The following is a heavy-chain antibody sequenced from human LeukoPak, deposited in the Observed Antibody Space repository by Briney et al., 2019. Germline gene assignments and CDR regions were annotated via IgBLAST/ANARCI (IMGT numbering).Heavy chain of an antibody. CDR3: AKDVSDIVATTSYGMDV. Sequence: PGGSLRLSCAASGFTVSSNYMSWVRQAPGKGLEWVSVIYSGGSTYYADSVKGRFTISRDNSKNTLYLQMNSLRAEDTAVYYCAKDVSDIVATTSYGMDVWGQGTTVTVSS. J-gene: IGHJ6*02. D-gene: IGHD5-12*01. CDR1: GFTVSSNY. CDR2: IYSGGST. V-gene: IGHV3-53*01.